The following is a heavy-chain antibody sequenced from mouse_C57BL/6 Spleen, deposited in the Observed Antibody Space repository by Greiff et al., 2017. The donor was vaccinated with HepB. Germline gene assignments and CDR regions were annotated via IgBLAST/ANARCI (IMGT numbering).Heavy chain of an antibody. D-gene: IGHD2-2*01. CDR2: IYPGDGDT. V-gene: IGHV1-82*01. J-gene: IGHJ4*01. CDR3: ARENYGFMDY. Sequence: VQLQQSGPELVKPGASVKISCKASGYAFSSSWMNWVKQRPGKGLEWIGRIYPGDGDTNYNGKFKGKATLTADKSSSTAYMQLSSLTSEDSAVYFCARENYGFMDYWGQRTSVTVSS. CDR1: GYAFSSSW.